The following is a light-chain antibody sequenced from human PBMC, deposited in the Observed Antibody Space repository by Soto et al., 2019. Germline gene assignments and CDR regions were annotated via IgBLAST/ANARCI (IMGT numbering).Light chain of an antibody. CDR2: YDS. CDR1: NIGSKS. V-gene: IGLV3-21*04. CDR3: QVWDSSSDPRGV. J-gene: IGLJ1*01. Sequence: SYELTQPPSVSVAPGKTARITCGGNNIGSKSVHWYQQKPGQAPVLVIYYDSDRPSGIPERFSGSNSWNTATLTISRVEAGDEADYYCQVWDSSSDPRGVFGTGTKLTVL.